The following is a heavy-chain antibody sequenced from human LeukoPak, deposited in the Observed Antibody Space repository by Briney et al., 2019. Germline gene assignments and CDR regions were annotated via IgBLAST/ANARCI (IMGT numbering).Heavy chain of an antibody. CDR1: GGTFSSYA. V-gene: IGHV1-69*04. D-gene: IGHD6-13*01. CDR2: IIPILGIA. CDR3: ARDPRPGYSSTPDY. J-gene: IGHJ4*02. Sequence: SVKVSCKASGGTFSSYAISWVRQAPGQGLEWMGRIIPILGIANYAQKFQGRVTITADKSTSTAYMELSSLRSEDTAVYYCARDPRPGYSSTPDYWGQGTLVTVSS.